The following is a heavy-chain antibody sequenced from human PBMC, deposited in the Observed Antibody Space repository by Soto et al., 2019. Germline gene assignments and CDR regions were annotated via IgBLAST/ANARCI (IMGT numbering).Heavy chain of an antibody. CDR3: AKEVSLGSTVDLGY. Sequence: GGSLRLSCAASGFTFSIFAMSWVRQSPVKGLEWVSTISGSGGSTYYADAVKGRFTIPRDNSMGTLYLQMKSLRVEDTAIYYCAKEVSLGSTVDLGYWGQGALVTVSS. V-gene: IGHV3-23*01. D-gene: IGHD7-27*01. J-gene: IGHJ4*02. CDR1: GFTFSIFA. CDR2: ISGSGGST.